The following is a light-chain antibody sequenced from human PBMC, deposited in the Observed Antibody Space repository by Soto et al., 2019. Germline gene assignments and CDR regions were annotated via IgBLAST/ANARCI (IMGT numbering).Light chain of an antibody. CDR1: SSDVGGYNY. V-gene: IGLV2-14*01. J-gene: IGLJ1*01. CDR2: EVS. Sequence: QSALTQPASVSGSPGQSITISCTGTSSDVGGYNYVSWYQQHPGKAPKLMIYEVSNRPSGVSNRFSSSKSGNTASLTISGLQAEDEADYYCSSYTSSSTGVLGTGTKVTV. CDR3: SSYTSSSTGV.